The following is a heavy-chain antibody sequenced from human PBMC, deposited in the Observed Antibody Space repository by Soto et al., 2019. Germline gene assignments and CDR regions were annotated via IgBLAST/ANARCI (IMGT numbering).Heavy chain of an antibody. V-gene: IGHV3-21*01. D-gene: IGHD2-15*01. CDR2: ISSSSSYI. CDR1: GFTFSSYS. Sequence: GGSLRLSCAASGFTFSSYSMNWVRQAPGKGLEWVSSISSSSSYIYYADSVKGRFTISRDNAKNSLYLQMNSLRAEDTAVYYCARSLRGGLVPNEAFDIWGQGTMVTVSS. J-gene: IGHJ3*02. CDR3: ARSLRGGLVPNEAFDI.